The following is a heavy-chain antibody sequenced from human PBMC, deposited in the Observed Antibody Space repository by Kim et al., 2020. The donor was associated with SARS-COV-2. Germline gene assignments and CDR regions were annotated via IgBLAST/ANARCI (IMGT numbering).Heavy chain of an antibody. D-gene: IGHD6-13*01. Sequence: YTPSLKSRVTISVDTSKNQFSLKLSSVTAADTAVYYCARLIAAAGNSFDYWGQGTLVTVSS. V-gene: IGHV4-39*01. J-gene: IGHJ4*02. CDR3: ARLIAAAGNSFDY.